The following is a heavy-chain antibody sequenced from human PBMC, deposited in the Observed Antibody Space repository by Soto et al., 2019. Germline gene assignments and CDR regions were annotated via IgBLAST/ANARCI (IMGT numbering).Heavy chain of an antibody. V-gene: IGHV1-69*13. CDR2: IIPFFGTA. Sequence: SVQVSCKASGYTFTSYGISWVRQAPGQGLEWMGGIIPFFGTANYAQKFQGRVTITADESTSTAYMELRSLRSEDTAVYYCARGWELIRSLDYWGQGTLVTVS. J-gene: IGHJ4*02. CDR1: GYTFTSYG. D-gene: IGHD1-26*01. CDR3: ARGWELIRSLDY.